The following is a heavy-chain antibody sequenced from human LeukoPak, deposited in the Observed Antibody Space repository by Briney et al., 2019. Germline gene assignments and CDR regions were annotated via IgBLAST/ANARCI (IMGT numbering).Heavy chain of an antibody. J-gene: IGHJ6*03. CDR3: AREMITMVRGVISPNYMDV. CDR2: MNPNSGNT. Sequence: AASVKVSCKASGYTFTSYDINWVRQATGQGLEWMGWMNPNSGNTGYAQKFQGRVTMTRDTSTSTVYMELSSLRSEDTAVYYCAREMITMVRGVISPNYMDVWGKGTTVTISS. D-gene: IGHD3-10*01. V-gene: IGHV1-8*02. CDR1: GYTFTSYD.